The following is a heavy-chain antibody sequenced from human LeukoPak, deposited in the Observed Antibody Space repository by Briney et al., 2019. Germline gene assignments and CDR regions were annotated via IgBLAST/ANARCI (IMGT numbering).Heavy chain of an antibody. Sequence: GESLKISCKGSGYSFTNYWIAWVRQMPGKGLEWMGIIYPGDSDTTYSPSLQGQVTISADKSISTAYLQWSSLKASDTAMYYCARLPRIDNWFDPWGQGTLVTVSS. J-gene: IGHJ5*02. D-gene: IGHD2-15*01. CDR3: ARLPRIDNWFDP. CDR2: IYPGDSDT. V-gene: IGHV5-51*01. CDR1: GYSFTNYW.